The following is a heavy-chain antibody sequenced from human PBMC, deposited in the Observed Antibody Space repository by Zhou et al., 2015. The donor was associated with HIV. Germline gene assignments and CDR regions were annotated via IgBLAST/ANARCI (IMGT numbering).Heavy chain of an antibody. V-gene: IGHV3-74*03. D-gene: IGHD3-9*01. Sequence: QLVESGGGLVKPGGSLRLTCETSGFTFSVFVFHWVRQVPGKAPLWVARLGDDGSTKTYADSVKGRFTISRDNAKKTLYLQMNSLTVQDTAIYYCVRVRLPGRQFDWLLSPPAYWGQGTLVIVSS. CDR2: LGDDGSTK. J-gene: IGHJ4*02. CDR1: GFTFSVFV. CDR3: VRVRLPGRQFDWLLSPPAY.